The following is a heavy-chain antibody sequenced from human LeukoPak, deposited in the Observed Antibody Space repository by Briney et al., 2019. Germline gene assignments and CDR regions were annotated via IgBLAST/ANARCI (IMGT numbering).Heavy chain of an antibody. J-gene: IGHJ4*02. CDR1: GFIFRSYG. CDR2: IHYDGSNE. V-gene: IGHV3-30*02. Sequence: GSLRLSCVASGFIFRSYGMHWVRQAPGKGLEWVTFIHYDGSNEYYADSVKGRFTISRDNSKNTVYLQMNSLRAEDTAVYYCAKELRSEGNDYWGQGTLVTVSA. CDR3: AKELRSEGNDY. D-gene: IGHD3-3*01.